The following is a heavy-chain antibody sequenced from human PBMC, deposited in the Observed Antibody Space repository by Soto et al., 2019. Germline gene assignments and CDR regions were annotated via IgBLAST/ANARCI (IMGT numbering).Heavy chain of an antibody. CDR3: ARTLYYYGSGSLNWFDP. CDR1: GYSFTIYW. J-gene: IGHJ5*02. V-gene: IGHV5-51*01. Sequence: GESLKISCNGSGYSFTIYWIGWVRQMTGKGLEWMGIIYPGDSDTRYSPSFQGQVTISADKSISTAYLQWSSLKASDTAMYYCARTLYYYGSGSLNWFDPWGQGTLVTVS. CDR2: IYPGDSDT. D-gene: IGHD3-10*01.